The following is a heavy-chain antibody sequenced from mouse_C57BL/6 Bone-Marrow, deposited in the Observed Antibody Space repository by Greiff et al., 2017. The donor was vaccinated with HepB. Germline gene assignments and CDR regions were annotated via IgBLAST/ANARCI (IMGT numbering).Heavy chain of an antibody. CDR1: GFTFNTYA. J-gene: IGHJ3*01. CDR3: VRGGKNWEGFAY. CDR2: IRSKSSNYAT. Sequence: EVQVVESGGGLVQPKGSLKLSCAASGFTFNTYAMHWVRQAPGKGLEWVARIRSKSSNYATYYADSVKDRFTISRDDSQSMLYLQMNNLKTEDTAMYYCVRGGKNWEGFAYWGQGTLVTVSA. D-gene: IGHD4-1*01. V-gene: IGHV10-3*01.